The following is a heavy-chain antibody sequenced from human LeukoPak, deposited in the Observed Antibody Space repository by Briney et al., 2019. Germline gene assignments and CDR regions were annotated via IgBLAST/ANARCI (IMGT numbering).Heavy chain of an antibody. CDR1: GFTFSDYY. D-gene: IGHD6-19*01. CDR3: AGSGWQNYYYFDY. CDR2: ISSSGSTI. J-gene: IGHJ4*02. Sequence: GGSLRLSCAASGFTFSDYYMSWIRQAPGKGLEWVSYISSSGSTIYYADSVKGRFTISRDNAKNSLYLQMNSLRAEDTAVYYCAGSGWQNYYYFDYWGQGTLVTVSS. V-gene: IGHV3-11*01.